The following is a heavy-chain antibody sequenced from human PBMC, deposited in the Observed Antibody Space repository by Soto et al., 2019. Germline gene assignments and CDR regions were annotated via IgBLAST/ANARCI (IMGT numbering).Heavy chain of an antibody. V-gene: IGHV3-74*01. CDR2: INSDGSST. CDR3: ARDWYDSSGYRVSGSAFDI. J-gene: IGHJ3*02. Sequence: PGGSLRLSCAASGLTFSSYWMHWVRQAPGKGLVWVSRINSDGSSTSYADSVKGRFTISRDNAKNTLYLQMNSLRAEDTAVYYCARDWYDSSGYRVSGSAFDIWGQGTMVTVSS. CDR1: GLTFSSYW. D-gene: IGHD3-22*01.